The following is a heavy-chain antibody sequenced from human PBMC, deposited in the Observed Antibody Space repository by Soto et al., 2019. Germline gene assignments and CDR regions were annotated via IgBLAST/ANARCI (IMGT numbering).Heavy chain of an antibody. J-gene: IGHJ4*02. Sequence: SETLSLTCTVSGGSIDRSNYYWDWIRQPPGKGLEWIGTTYYNGNAYYNPSLKSRVTMSVDTSKNQFSLKLISVAAADTAVYYCARHFVAVVIKGWGYWGQGTLVTVS. CDR1: GGSIDRSNYY. D-gene: IGHD3-22*01. CDR3: ARHFVAVVIKGWGY. CDR2: TYYNGNA. V-gene: IGHV4-39*01.